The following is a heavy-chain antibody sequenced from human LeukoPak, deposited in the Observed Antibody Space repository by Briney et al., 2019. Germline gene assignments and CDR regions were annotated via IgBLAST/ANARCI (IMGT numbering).Heavy chain of an antibody. D-gene: IGHD6-19*01. CDR1: GFTFDDYA. J-gene: IGHJ4*02. Sequence: GGSLRLSCAASGFTFDDYAMHWVRQAPGKGLEWVSGISWNSGSIGYADSVKGRFTISRDNAKNSLYLQMNSLRAENTALYYCAKDITGSGWYYFDYWGQGTLVTVSS. CDR3: AKDITGSGWYYFDY. CDR2: ISWNSGSI. V-gene: IGHV3-9*01.